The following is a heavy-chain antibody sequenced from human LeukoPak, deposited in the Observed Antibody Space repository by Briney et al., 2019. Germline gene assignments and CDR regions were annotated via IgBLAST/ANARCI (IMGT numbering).Heavy chain of an antibody. V-gene: IGHV4-59*01. D-gene: IGHD6-13*01. CDR2: IYYSGST. CDR1: GGSISSYY. CDR3: ARATYSSSWYPTMTNYYYYMDV. J-gene: IGHJ6*03. Sequence: SETLSLTCTVSGGSISSYYWSWIRQPPGKGLEWIGYIYYSGSTNYNPSLKSQVTISVDTSKNQFSLKLSSVTAADTAVYYCARATYSSSWYPTMTNYYYYMDVWGKGTTVTVSS.